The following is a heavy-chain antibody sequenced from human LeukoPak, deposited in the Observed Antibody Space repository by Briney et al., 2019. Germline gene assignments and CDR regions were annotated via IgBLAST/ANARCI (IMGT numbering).Heavy chain of an antibody. J-gene: IGHJ6*04. CDR3: WVAAAYYYYYGMDV. CDR2: IKSKTDGGTT. V-gene: IGHV3-15*01. Sequence: GGSLRLSCAASGFTFSNAWMSWVRQAPGKGLEWVGRIKSKTDGGTTDYAAPVKGRFTISRDDSKNTLYLQMNSLKTEDTAVYYCWVAAAYYYYYGMDVWGKGTTVTVSS. D-gene: IGHD2-2*01. CDR1: GFTFSNAW.